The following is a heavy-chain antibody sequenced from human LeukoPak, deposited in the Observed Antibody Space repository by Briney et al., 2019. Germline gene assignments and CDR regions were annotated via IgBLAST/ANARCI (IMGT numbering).Heavy chain of an antibody. D-gene: IGHD3-10*01. CDR3: ARVRGVIISIFDY. Sequence: SETLSLTCAVYGGSFSGYYWSWIRQPPGKGLEWIGEINHSGSTNYNLSLKSRVTISVDTSKNQFSLKLSSVTAADTAVYYCARVRGVIISIFDYWGQGTLVTVSS. V-gene: IGHV4-34*01. CDR2: INHSGST. CDR1: GGSFSGYY. J-gene: IGHJ4*02.